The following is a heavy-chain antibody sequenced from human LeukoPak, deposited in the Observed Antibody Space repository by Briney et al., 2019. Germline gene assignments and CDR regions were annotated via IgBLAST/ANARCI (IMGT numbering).Heavy chain of an antibody. Sequence: SETLSLTCTVSGGSISNYYWSWIRQPPGKGLEWIGYIYYSGNTNYNPSLKNRITISIDTSKNQFSLKLSSVTAADTAVYYCAMGELPFYFDYWGQGTLVTVSS. J-gene: IGHJ4*02. CDR1: GGSISNYY. CDR3: AMGELPFYFDY. CDR2: IYYSGNT. V-gene: IGHV4-59*08. D-gene: IGHD3-16*02.